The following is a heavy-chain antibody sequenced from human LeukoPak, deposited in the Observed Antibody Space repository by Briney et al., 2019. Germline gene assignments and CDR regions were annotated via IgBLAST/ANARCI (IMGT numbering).Heavy chain of an antibody. J-gene: IGHJ4*03. CDR3: ARAHSASWYAAY. Sequence: GGSLRLSCTTSGFTFIDYTMHWVRQAPGEGPEWVALASSDGSDNQYAASVKGRFTISRDDSKNTLYLEMNTLKDEDTAVYYCARAHSASWYAAYWGHGTRVTVSS. D-gene: IGHD2-2*01. CDR2: ASSDGSDN. CDR1: GFTFIDYT. V-gene: IGHV3-30*04.